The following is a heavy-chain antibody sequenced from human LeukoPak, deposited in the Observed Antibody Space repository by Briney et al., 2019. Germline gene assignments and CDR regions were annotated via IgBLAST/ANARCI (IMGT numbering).Heavy chain of an antibody. CDR2: ISSNGGST. J-gene: IGHJ4*02. CDR3: VKDLLPGYSSGWSMNY. CDR1: GFTFSSYA. Sequence: GGSLRLSCSASGFTFSSYAMHWVRQAPGKGLEYVSAISSNGGSTYYADSVKGRFTISRGNSKNTLYLQMSSLRAEDTAVYYCVKDLLPGYSSGWSMNYWGQGTLVTVSS. V-gene: IGHV3-64D*06. D-gene: IGHD6-19*01.